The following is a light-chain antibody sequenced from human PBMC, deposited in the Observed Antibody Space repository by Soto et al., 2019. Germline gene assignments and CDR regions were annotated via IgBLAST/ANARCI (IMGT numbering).Light chain of an antibody. CDR3: QQDESYSKT. Sequence: VISLTQSQTLLSASTGDRVTISCRMSQGISSYLAWYQQKPGKAPELLIYAASTLQTGVPSRFSGRGSGTEFTLTISSLQPDDFASYYCQQDESYSKTFGQGTKVDIK. CDR1: QGISSY. CDR2: AAS. V-gene: IGKV1D-8*03. J-gene: IGKJ1*01.